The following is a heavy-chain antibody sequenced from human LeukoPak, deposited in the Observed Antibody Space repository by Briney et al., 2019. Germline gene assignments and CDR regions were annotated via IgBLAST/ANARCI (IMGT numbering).Heavy chain of an antibody. CDR2: ISPNSDYI. CDR3: ARDPIYSDNSGYWNDY. D-gene: IGHD3-22*01. J-gene: IGHJ4*02. V-gene: IGHV3-21*01. CDR1: GFTFSTFT. Sequence: GSLRLSCAASGFTFSTFTMNWVRQAPGKGLELVSSISPNSDYIYYAASVKGRFTISRDNAKNSLYLQMHSLRAEDTAMYYCARDPIYSDNSGYWNDYWGQGTLVTVSS.